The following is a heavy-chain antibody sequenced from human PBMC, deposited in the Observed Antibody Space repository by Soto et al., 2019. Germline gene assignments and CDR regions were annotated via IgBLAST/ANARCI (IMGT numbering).Heavy chain of an antibody. J-gene: IGHJ4*02. CDR1: AVPIRSSSYC. D-gene: IGHD3-10*01. V-gene: IGHV4-39*01. Sequence: SETLSLTCTVSAVPIRSSSYCRGWLRQPPGKGLEWIGSIYYSGSTYYNPSLKSRVTISVDTSKNQFSLKLSSVAAADTAVYYCARLGSDYYGSALDYWGQGTLVTVSS. CDR2: IYYSGST. CDR3: ARLGSDYYGSALDY.